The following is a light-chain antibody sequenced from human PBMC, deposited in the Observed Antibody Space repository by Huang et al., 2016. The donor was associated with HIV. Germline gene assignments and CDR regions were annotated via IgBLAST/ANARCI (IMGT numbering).Light chain of an antibody. CDR1: RHIYSY. CDR2: DAA. V-gene: IGKV1-33*01. CDR3: QQYDSLPRT. Sequence: DIQMTQSPSSLSASIGDRVTITYRASRHIYSYLNWYQHRPGKAPKLLIYDAANLEVGVPSRFSGSGSGRNFTLIISSLQPEDFATYYRQQYDSLPRTFGPGTKV. J-gene: IGKJ3*01.